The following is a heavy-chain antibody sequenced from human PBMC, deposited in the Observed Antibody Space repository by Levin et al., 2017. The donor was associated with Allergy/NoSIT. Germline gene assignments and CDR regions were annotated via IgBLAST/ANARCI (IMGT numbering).Heavy chain of an antibody. CDR1: GYSFTSYW. D-gene: IGHD6-19*01. Sequence: PQASVKVSCKGSGYSFTSYWIGWVRQMPGRGLEWMGIIYPGDSDTRHSPSFQGQVTFPVDKSISTAYLQWSSLKASDTAMYYCARQIYGSCWVVASDSFDIWGQGTMVTVSS. J-gene: IGHJ3*02. V-gene: IGHV5-51*01. CDR2: IYPGDSDT. CDR3: ARQIYGSCWVVASDSFDI.